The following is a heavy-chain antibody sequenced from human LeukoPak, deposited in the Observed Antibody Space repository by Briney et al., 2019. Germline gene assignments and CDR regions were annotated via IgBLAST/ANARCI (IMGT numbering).Heavy chain of an antibody. J-gene: IGHJ4*02. CDR2: IYYNGGT. Sequence: SESLSLTCTVSGDSLSNYYSSWVRQPPGEGLGWVGYIYYNGGTNYNTSLKRRVTLSVDTSNNQFSLKLRSVTAADTAMYYCARDRLSGPHDDCWGQGTLVSVSS. D-gene: IGHD1-14*01. CDR1: GDSLSNYY. V-gene: IGHV4-59*01. CDR3: ARDRLSGPHDDC.